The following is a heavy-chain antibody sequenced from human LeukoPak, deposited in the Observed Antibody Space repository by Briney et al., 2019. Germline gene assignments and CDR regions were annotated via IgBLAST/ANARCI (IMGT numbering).Heavy chain of an antibody. Sequence: PSVTLSLTCTVAGGSITSCYWSWFRQPPGKGLEWIGFIYTSGSTNYNPSLKSRVTISRDTSNNQFSLKLTSVTAADTAVYYCARIYGSGTSFGYMDVWGKGTTVTVSS. CDR1: GGSITSCY. J-gene: IGHJ6*03. CDR2: IYTSGST. D-gene: IGHD3-10*01. V-gene: IGHV4-4*09. CDR3: ARIYGSGTSFGYMDV.